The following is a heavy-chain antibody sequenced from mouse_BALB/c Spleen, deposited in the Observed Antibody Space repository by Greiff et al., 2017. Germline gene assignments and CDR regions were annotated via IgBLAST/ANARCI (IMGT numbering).Heavy chain of an antibody. CDR3: ARGDITTPFWYFDV. CDR2: INPSNGRT. D-gene: IGHD1-1*01. J-gene: IGHJ1*01. CDR1: GYTFTSYW. Sequence: VQLQQSGAELVKPGASVKLSCKASGYTFTSYWMHWVKQRPAQGLEWIGEINPSNGRTNYNEKFKSKATLTVDKSSSTAYMQLSSLTSEDSAVYYCARGDITTPFWYFDVWGAGTTVTVSS. V-gene: IGHV1S81*02.